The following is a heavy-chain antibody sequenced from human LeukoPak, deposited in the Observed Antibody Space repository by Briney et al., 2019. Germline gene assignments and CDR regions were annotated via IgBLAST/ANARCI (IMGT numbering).Heavy chain of an antibody. CDR2: INHSGST. J-gene: IGHJ4*02. CDR1: GGSFSGYY. D-gene: IGHD1-26*01. V-gene: IGHV4-34*01. Sequence: SETLSLTCAVYGGSFSGYYWSWIRQPPGKGLEWIGEINHSGSTNYNPSLKSRVTISVDTSKNQFSLKLSSVTAADTAVYYCARQPYGLLDYWGQGTLVTVSS. CDR3: ARQPYGLLDY.